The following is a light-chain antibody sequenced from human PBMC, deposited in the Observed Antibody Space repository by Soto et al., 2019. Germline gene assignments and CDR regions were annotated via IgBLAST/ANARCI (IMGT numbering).Light chain of an antibody. Sequence: EIVLTQSPATLSLSPGERGTLSCRASQSVSDDVAWYQQKPGQAPRLLIYEASNRATGIPARFSGSGSGTDFTLTISRLEPEDFAVYYCQQRTNWSSVTFGGGTKVDI. CDR1: QSVSDD. CDR3: QQRTNWSSVT. V-gene: IGKV3-11*01. CDR2: EAS. J-gene: IGKJ4*01.